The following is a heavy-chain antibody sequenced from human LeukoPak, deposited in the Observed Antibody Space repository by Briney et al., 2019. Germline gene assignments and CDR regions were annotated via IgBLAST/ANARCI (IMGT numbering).Heavy chain of an antibody. D-gene: IGHD6-19*01. J-gene: IGHJ4*02. CDR1: GGSFSGYY. CDR3: ARETVAGTH. CDR2: INHSGST. V-gene: IGHV4-34*01. Sequence: SETLSLTCAVYGGSFSGYYWSWIRQPPGKGLEWIGEINHSGSTNYNPSLKSRVTISVDTSKNQFSLKLSSVTAADTAVYYCARETVAGTHWGQGTLVTVSS.